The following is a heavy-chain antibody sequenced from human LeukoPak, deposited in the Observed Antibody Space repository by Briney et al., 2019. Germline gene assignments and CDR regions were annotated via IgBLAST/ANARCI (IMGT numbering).Heavy chain of an antibody. V-gene: IGHV3-74*01. D-gene: IGHD2-2*01. CDR1: GFTFSSYW. CDR2: INTDGSST. Sequence: PGGSLRLSCAASGFTFSSYWMHWVRQAPEKGLVWVSRINTDGSSTSYADSVKGRFTISRDNAKNTLYLQMNSLRAEDTAVYYCAREACSSTSCWFDPWGQGTLVTVSS. CDR3: AREACSSTSCWFDP. J-gene: IGHJ5*02.